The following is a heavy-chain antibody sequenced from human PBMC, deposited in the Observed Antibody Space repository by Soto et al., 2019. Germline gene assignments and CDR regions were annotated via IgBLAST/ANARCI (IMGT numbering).Heavy chain of an antibody. CDR3: ARDGHGMDV. Sequence: ETLSLTCTVSGGSVSTGSYDWSWIRQPPGKGLEWIGKIFFTGSAHYNPSLRNRVTMSVDTSKDQFSLTLTSVTAADTAVYYCARDGHGMDVWGQGTTVTVSS. J-gene: IGHJ6*02. CDR2: IFFTGSA. CDR1: GGSVSTGSYD. V-gene: IGHV4-61*01.